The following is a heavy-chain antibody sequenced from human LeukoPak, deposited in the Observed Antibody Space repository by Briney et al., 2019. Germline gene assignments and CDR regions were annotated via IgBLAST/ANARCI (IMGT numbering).Heavy chain of an antibody. V-gene: IGHV3-23*01. D-gene: IGHD5-24*01. CDR1: GFTFGDYA. J-gene: IGHJ4*02. CDR2: ISGSGGST. Sequence: GGSLRLSCTTSGFTFGDYAMSWFRQAPGKGLEGVSAISGSGGSTYYADSVKGRFTISRDNSKNTLYLQMNSLRVEDTAVYYCAKPPYGRDVYNYFDYWGQGTPVTVSS. CDR3: AKPPYGRDVYNYFDY.